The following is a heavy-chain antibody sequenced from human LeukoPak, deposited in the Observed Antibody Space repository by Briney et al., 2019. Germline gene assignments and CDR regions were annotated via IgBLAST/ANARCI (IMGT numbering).Heavy chain of an antibody. J-gene: IGHJ4*02. CDR2: ISTNGGST. CDR1: AFTFSSYA. V-gene: IGHV3-64D*09. Sequence: GGSLRLSCSASAFTFSSYAMHWVRQAPGKGLQYVSGISTNGGSTYYADSVKGRFSISRDNSKNTLYLQMSSLRAEDTAVYYCVLGSSGFLAPGHFDSWGQGTLVTVSS. D-gene: IGHD3-22*01. CDR3: VLGSSGFLAPGHFDS.